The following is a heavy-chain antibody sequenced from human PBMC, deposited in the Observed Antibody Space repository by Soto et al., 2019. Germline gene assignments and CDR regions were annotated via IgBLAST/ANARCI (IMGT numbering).Heavy chain of an antibody. Sequence: PSETLSLTCTVSGASISVHSYYWTWIRQPPGKGLEWIGSSYYSGTTYFNPSLKSRVTISVDTSKNQFSLKLSSVTAADTAVYYCARVGATVTPSLTYYYGMDVWGQGTTVTVSS. CDR2: SYYSGTT. V-gene: IGHV4-39*07. D-gene: IGHD4-17*01. J-gene: IGHJ6*02. CDR1: GASISVHSYY. CDR3: ARVGATVTPSLTYYYGMDV.